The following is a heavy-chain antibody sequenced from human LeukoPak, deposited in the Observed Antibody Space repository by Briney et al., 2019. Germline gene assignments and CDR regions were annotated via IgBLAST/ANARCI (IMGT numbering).Heavy chain of an antibody. V-gene: IGHV5-51*01. CDR1: GYSFTSYW. CDR2: IYPGDSDT. CDR3: ARPLYDYGDYVGSDAFDI. J-gene: IGHJ3*02. D-gene: IGHD4-17*01. Sequence: GESLKISCKGSGYSFTSYWIGWVRQMPGKGLEWMGIIYPGDSDTRYSPSFQGQVTISADKSISTAYLQWSSLKASDTAMYYCARPLYDYGDYVGSDAFDIWGQGTMVTVSS.